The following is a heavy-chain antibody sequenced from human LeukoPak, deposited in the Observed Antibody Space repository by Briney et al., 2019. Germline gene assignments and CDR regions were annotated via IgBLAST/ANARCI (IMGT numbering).Heavy chain of an antibody. CDR2: IYYSGST. CDR3: ARGPDIVVVPAALNTYYFDY. Sequence: SQTLSLTCTVSGGSISSGGYYWSWIRQPPGKGLEWIGYIYYSGSTNYNPSLKSRVTISVDTSKNQFSLKLSSVTAADTAVYYCARGPDIVVVPAALNTYYFDYWGQGTLVTVSS. J-gene: IGHJ4*02. V-gene: IGHV4-61*08. D-gene: IGHD2-2*01. CDR1: GGSISSGGYY.